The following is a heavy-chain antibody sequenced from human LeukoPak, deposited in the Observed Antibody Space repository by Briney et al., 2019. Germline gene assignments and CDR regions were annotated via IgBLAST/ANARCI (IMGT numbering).Heavy chain of an antibody. CDR1: GGSIGSYY. D-gene: IGHD5-12*01. V-gene: IGHV4-59*01. CDR2: IYYSGST. CDR3: ARDSGYDLVYFDY. Sequence: SETLSLTCTVSGGSIGSYYWSWIRQPPGKGLEWIGYIYYSGSTNYNPSLKSRVTISVDTSKNQFSLKLSSVTAADTSVYYCARDSGYDLVYFDYWGQGTLVTVSS. J-gene: IGHJ4*02.